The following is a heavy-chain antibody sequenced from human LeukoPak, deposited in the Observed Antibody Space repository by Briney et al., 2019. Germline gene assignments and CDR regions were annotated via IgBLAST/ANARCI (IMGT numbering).Heavy chain of an antibody. D-gene: IGHD6-13*01. CDR2: IIPIFGTA. CDR1: GDTFGKFG. Sequence: AASVKVSCKASGDTFGKFGISWVRQAPGQGLEWMGGIIPIFGTANYAQKFQGRVTITTDESTSTAYMELSSLRSEDTAVYYCARVGVSSSWYFFDYWGQGTLVTVSS. CDR3: ARVGVSSSWYFFDY. V-gene: IGHV1-69*05. J-gene: IGHJ4*02.